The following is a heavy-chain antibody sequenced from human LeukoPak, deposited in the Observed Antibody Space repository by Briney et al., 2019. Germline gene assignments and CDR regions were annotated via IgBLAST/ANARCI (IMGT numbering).Heavy chain of an antibody. CDR2: INHSGST. Sequence: SETLSLTCAVYGGSFSGYYWSWIRQPPGKGLEWIGEINHSGSTNYNPSLKSRVTISVDTSKNQFSLKLSSVTAADTAVYYCARHDVITMVRGVISYYYMDVWGKGTTVTVSS. J-gene: IGHJ6*03. CDR1: GGSFSGYY. D-gene: IGHD3-10*01. V-gene: IGHV4-34*01. CDR3: ARHDVITMVRGVISYYYMDV.